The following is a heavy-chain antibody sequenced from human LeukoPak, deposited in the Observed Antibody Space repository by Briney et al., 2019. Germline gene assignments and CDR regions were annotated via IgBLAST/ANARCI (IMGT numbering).Heavy chain of an antibody. Sequence: SETLSLTCTVSGGSISSGGYYWSWIRQHPGKGLEWIGYIYYSGSTYYNPSLKSRVTISVDTSKNQFSLKLSSVTAADTAVYYCARDRGRLQSGGRGYYFDYWGQGTLVTVSS. CDR1: GGSISSGGYY. V-gene: IGHV4-31*03. D-gene: IGHD5-24*01. CDR3: ARDRGRLQSGGRGYYFDY. CDR2: IYYSGST. J-gene: IGHJ4*02.